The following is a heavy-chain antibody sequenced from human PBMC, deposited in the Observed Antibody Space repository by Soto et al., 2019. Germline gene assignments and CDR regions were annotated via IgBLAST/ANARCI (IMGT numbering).Heavy chain of an antibody. CDR1: GYTFIRYG. V-gene: IGHV1-18*01. CDR3: ARGGYYDYDGGKLNYYGLDV. CDR2: ISSYNDYT. D-gene: IGHD3-16*01. Sequence: QVQLVQSAAEVRKPGASVKVSCRASGYTFIRYGITWVRQAPGQGLEGMGWISSYNDYTEYAQRFQGRVTMTADTATRTLHMELRNLGCDDTAVYYWARGGYYDYDGGKLNYYGLDVWGQGTAVTVSS. J-gene: IGHJ6*02.